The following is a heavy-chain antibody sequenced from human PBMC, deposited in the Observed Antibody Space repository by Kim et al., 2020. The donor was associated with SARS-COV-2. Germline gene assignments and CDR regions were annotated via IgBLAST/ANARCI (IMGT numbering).Heavy chain of an antibody. J-gene: IGHJ4*02. D-gene: IGHD3-22*01. V-gene: IGHV3-23*01. Sequence: GGSLRLSCAASGFTFSSYAMSWVRQAPGKGLEWVSAISGSGGSTYYADSVKGRFTISRDNSKNTLYLQMNSLRAEDTAVYYCAKLPTHKDYYDSSGYYSFWGQGTLVTVSS. CDR2: ISGSGGST. CDR3: AKLPTHKDYYDSSGYYSF. CDR1: GFTFSSYA.